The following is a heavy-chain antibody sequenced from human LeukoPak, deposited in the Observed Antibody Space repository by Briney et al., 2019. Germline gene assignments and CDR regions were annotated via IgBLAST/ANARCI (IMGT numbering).Heavy chain of an antibody. CDR3: AGIVAGPNWFDS. D-gene: IGHD6-19*01. J-gene: IGHJ5*01. V-gene: IGHV4-59*08. Sequence: SETLSLTCNVSGGSISSYYWSWLRQPPGKRLEWIGYIHYSGSTKYNPSLKSRVSISLDTPKNQFSLRLSLVTAADAAVYYCAGIVAGPNWFDSWGQGTQITVSS. CDR2: IHYSGST. CDR1: GGSISSYY.